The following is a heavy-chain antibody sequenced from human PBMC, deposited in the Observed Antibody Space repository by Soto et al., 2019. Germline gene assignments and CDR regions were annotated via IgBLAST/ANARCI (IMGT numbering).Heavy chain of an antibody. Sequence: QMQLVESGGGVVQPGRSLRLSCAASGFTFSNHCIHWVRQAPGKGLEWVADISNDGNNKWYADSVKGRFTISRDNYKNTVYLQKSGHMGEEKAVDYYASGEGQNGHDTRLDYWGQGTLVTVSS. CDR1: GFTFSNHC. CDR2: ISNDGNNK. D-gene: IGHD5-12*01. CDR3: ASGEGQNGHDTRLDY. V-gene: IGHV3-30*03. J-gene: IGHJ4*02.